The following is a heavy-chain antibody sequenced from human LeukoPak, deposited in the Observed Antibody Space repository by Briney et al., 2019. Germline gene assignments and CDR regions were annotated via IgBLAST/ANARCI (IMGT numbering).Heavy chain of an antibody. J-gene: IGHJ4*02. V-gene: IGHV3-30*18. CDR1: GFTFSSYG. CDR2: ISYDGSNK. Sequence: EGSLRLSCAASGFTFSSYGMHRVRQAPGKGLEWVAVISYDGSNKYYADSVKGRFTISRDNSKNTLYLQMNSLRAEDTAVYYCAKGPEGDYLDYWGQGTLVTVSS. D-gene: IGHD1-14*01. CDR3: AKGPEGDYLDY.